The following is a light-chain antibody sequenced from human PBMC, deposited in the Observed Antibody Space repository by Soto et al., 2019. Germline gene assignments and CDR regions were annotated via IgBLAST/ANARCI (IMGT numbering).Light chain of an antibody. CDR2: DAS. Sequence: DIQMTQSPSSVSASVGDRVTITCRASQGISSWLAWYQQKPGKAPKLLIYDASSLESGVPSRFSGSGSGTEFTLTISSLQPDDFATYYCQQYNTYSPERTFGQGTKVDIK. V-gene: IGKV1-5*01. CDR1: QGISSW. J-gene: IGKJ1*01. CDR3: QQYNTYSPERT.